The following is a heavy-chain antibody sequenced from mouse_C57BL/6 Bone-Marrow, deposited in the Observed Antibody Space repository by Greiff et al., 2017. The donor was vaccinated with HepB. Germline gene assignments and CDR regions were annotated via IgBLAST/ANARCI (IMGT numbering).Heavy chain of an antibody. Sequence: VQLQQSGAELVRPGASVKLSCTASGFNIKDDYMHWVKQRPEQGLGWIGWIDPENGDTEYASKFQGKAATTADKSPNPAYLQLSSLTSEDTAVSYCTTGVTTEGEAYWGQGTLVTVSA. CDR3: TTGVTTEGEAY. V-gene: IGHV14-4*01. J-gene: IGHJ3*01. CDR2: IDPENGDT. CDR1: GFNIKDDY. D-gene: IGHD2-3*01.